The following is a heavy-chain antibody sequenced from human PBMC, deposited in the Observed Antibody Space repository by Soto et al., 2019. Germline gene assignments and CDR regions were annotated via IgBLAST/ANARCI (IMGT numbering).Heavy chain of an antibody. CDR2: IYYSGST. D-gene: IGHD3-16*01. CDR1: GGSISSGDYY. V-gene: IGHV4-30-4*01. CDR3: ARERCLTYYDYVCRKGAFDI. Sequence: QVQLQESGPGLVKPSQTLSLTCTVSGGSISSGDYYWSWIRQPPGKGLEWIGYIYYSGSTYYNPSLKSRVTISVDTYKNQFSLKLSSVTAADTAVYYCARERCLTYYDYVCRKGAFDIWGQGTMVTVSS. J-gene: IGHJ3*02.